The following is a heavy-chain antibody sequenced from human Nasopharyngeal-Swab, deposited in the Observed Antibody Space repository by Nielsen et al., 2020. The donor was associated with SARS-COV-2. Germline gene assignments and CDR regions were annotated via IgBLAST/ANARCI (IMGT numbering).Heavy chain of an antibody. Sequence: SVQVSCKASGFTFSGPAVQWVRQARGQRLEWIGWIVLGIDKTDYAQKFQDRVTITRDMSASTVYMQLSSLRSEDTALYYCATLSAPRDGNNRAPMGWGQGTLVTVSS. CDR3: ATLSAPRDGNNRAPMG. D-gene: IGHD5-24*01. CDR1: GFTFSGPA. V-gene: IGHV1-58*01. J-gene: IGHJ4*02. CDR2: IVLGIDKT.